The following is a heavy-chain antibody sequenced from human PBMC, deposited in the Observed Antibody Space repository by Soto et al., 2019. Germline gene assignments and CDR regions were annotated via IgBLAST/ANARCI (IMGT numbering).Heavy chain of an antibody. CDR1: GFTFSIYA. CDR3: SRGDREDTAVVLGAPPGEYSMDV. V-gene: IGHV3-30-3*01. J-gene: IGHJ6*02. D-gene: IGHD2-15*01. CDR2: ISYDGARK. Sequence: QVQLVESGGGVVQPGRSLRLSCAASGFTFSIYAMHWARQAPGKGLEWVAVISYDGARKAYANPVKGRFTISRDTSKNTLYLQMNSLRVEDTAAYYCSRGDREDTAVVLGAPPGEYSMDVWGRGTTVIVSS.